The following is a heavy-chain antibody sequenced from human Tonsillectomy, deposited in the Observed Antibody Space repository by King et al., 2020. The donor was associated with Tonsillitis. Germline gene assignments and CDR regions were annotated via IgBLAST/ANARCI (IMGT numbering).Heavy chain of an antibody. J-gene: IGHJ5*02. CDR1: GFTFSSYG. CDR3: AKDMVSSEWSPPYNWFDP. CDR2: IRYDGSNK. V-gene: IGHV3-30*02. D-gene: IGHD6-25*01. Sequence: VQLVESGGGVVQPGGSLRLSCAASGFTFSSYGMHWVRQAPGKGLEWVAFIRYDGSNKYYADSVKGRFTISRDNSKNTLYLQMNSLRAEDTAVYYCAKDMVSSEWSPPYNWFDPWGQRTLVTVSS.